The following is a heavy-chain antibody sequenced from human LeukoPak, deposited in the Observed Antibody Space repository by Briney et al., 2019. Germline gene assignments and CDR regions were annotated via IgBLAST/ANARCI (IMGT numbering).Heavy chain of an antibody. V-gene: IGHV3-23*01. CDR2: LGGGGIDT. Sequence: GGSLRLSCAASGFTFSSYSMNWVRQPPGKGLVWVSTLGGGGIDTYYADSVKGRFTISRDNSKNTLYPHMNSLRAEDTAVYYCAKDRGQIYYNYYMDVWGKGTTVTVSS. J-gene: IGHJ6*03. CDR3: AKDRGQIYYNYYMDV. CDR1: GFTFSSYS. D-gene: IGHD3-10*01.